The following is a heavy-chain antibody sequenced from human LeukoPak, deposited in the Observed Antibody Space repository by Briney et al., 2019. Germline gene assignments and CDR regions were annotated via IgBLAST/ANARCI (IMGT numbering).Heavy chain of an antibody. CDR2: IYYSGST. J-gene: IGHJ4*02. Sequence: ETLSLTCSVSGGSISSTSHYWGWIRQPPGKGLEWIATIYYSGSTYYNPSLKSRVTISVDTSKNQFSMKLSSVTAADTAVYFGAIHEGWNLFDYWGQGTLVTAPS. CDR3: AIHEGWNLFDY. D-gene: IGHD1-1*01. V-gene: IGHV4-39*01. CDR1: GGSISSTSHY.